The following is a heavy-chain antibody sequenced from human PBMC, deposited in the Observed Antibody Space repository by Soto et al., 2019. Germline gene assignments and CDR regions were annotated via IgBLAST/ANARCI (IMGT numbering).Heavy chain of an antibody. D-gene: IGHD3-22*01. CDR1: GFTFSSYS. CDR2: ISSSSSTI. J-gene: IGHJ4*02. CDR3: ARDRYYDSSGTDYAGDY. V-gene: IGHV3-48*02. Sequence: EVQLVESGGGLVQPGGSLRLSCAASGFTFSSYSMNWVRQAPGKGLEWVSYISSSSSTIYYADSVKGRFTISRDNAKNSLYLQMNSLRDEDTAVYYCARDRYYDSSGTDYAGDYWGQGTLVTVSS.